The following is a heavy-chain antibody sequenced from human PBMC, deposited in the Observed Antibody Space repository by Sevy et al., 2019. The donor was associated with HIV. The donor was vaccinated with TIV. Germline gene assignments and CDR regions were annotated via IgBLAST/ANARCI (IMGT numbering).Heavy chain of an antibody. CDR2: INHSGST. D-gene: IGHD3-3*01. Sequence: SETLSLTCAVYGGSFSGYYWSWIRQPPGKGLEWIGEINHSGSTNYNPSLKSRVTISVDTSKNQFSLKLSSVTAADTAVYYCARGPVFARITIFGYYGMDVWGQGTTVTVSS. CDR3: ARGPVFARITIFGYYGMDV. CDR1: GGSFSGYY. V-gene: IGHV4-34*01. J-gene: IGHJ6*02.